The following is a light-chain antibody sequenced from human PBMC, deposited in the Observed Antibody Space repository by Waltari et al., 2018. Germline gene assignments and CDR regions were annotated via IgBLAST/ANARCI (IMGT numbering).Light chain of an antibody. Sequence: EIMLTQAPGTLSLSPGERATLSCRASQNIGRYLVWYQQKPGQAPRPLIYEASRRATGLPDRFRVIGSATDFSLTISRLEPEDCAVYYCQNHERLPATFGQGTKVEIK. CDR1: QNIGRY. V-gene: IGKV3-20*01. CDR2: EAS. CDR3: QNHERLPAT. J-gene: IGKJ1*01.